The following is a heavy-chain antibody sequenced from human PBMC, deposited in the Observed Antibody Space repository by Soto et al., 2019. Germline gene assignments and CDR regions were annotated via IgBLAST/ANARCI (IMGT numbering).Heavy chain of an antibody. V-gene: IGHV1-24*01. J-gene: IGHJ3*02. D-gene: IGHD2-2*01. CDR1: GYTLTELS. CDR3: ATAVPDIVVVPATLGKKDAFDI. CDR2: FDPEDGET. Sequence: VQLVQSGAEVKKPGASVKVSCKVSGYTLTELSMHWVRQAPGKGLEWMGGFDPEDGETIYAQKFQGRVTMTEDTSTDTAYMELSSLRSEDTAVYYCATAVPDIVVVPATLGKKDAFDIWGQGTMVTVSS.